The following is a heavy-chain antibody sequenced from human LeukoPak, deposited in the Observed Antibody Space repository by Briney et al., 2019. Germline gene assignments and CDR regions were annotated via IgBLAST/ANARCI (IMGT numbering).Heavy chain of an antibody. CDR1: GYSISSGYY. CDR2: IYHSGST. D-gene: IGHD6-19*01. V-gene: IGHV4-38-2*02. CDR3: ARGQSSGWHTRVFDY. J-gene: IGHJ4*02. Sequence: SETLSLTCTVSGYSISSGYYWGWIRQPPGTGLEWIGSIYHSGSTYYNPSLKSRVTISLDTSKNQLSLKLSSVTAADTAVYYCARGQSSGWHTRVFDYWGQGTLVTVSS.